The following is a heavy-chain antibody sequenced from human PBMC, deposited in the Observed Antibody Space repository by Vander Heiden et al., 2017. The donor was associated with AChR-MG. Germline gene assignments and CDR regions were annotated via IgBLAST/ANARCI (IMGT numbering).Heavy chain of an antibody. CDR3: ARGGYCSSTSCYPYYYYGMDV. V-gene: IGHV4-31*03. CDR2: IYYSGST. Sequence: QVQLQESGPGLVKPSQTLSLTCTVSGGSISSGGYYWSWIRQHPGEGLEWIGYIYYSGSTYYNPSLKSRVTISVDTSKNQFSLKLSSVTAADTAVYYCARGGYCSSTSCYPYYYYGMDVWGQGTTVTVSS. CDR1: GGSISSGGYY. D-gene: IGHD2-2*01. J-gene: IGHJ6*02.